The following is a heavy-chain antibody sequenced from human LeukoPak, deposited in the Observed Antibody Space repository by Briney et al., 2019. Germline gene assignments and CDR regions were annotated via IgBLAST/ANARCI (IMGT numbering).Heavy chain of an antibody. V-gene: IGHV3-23*01. J-gene: IGHJ4*02. Sequence: GGSLRLSCAASGFTFSSYAMSWVRQAPGKGLKWVSAISASGGSTYYADSVKGRFTISRDYSKNTLYLQMNSLRAEDTAVYYCAKGIWSGYRWYFDYWGQGTLVTVSS. D-gene: IGHD3-3*01. CDR2: ISASGGST. CDR3: AKGIWSGYRWYFDY. CDR1: GFTFSSYA.